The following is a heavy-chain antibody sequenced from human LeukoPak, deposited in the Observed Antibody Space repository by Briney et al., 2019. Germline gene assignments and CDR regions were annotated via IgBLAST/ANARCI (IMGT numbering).Heavy chain of an antibody. J-gene: IGHJ6*03. CDR2: IIPIFGTA. CDR1: GGTFSGYA. Sequence: ASVKVSCKASGGTFSGYAISWVRQAPGQGLEWMGGIIPIFGTANYAQKFQGRVTIITDESTSTAYMELSSLRSEDTAVYYCARGSPTRSSGQSFTVLSTSHYYYMDVWGKGTTVTVSS. D-gene: IGHD3-3*01. CDR3: ARGSPTRSSGQSFTVLSTSHYYYMDV. V-gene: IGHV1-69*05.